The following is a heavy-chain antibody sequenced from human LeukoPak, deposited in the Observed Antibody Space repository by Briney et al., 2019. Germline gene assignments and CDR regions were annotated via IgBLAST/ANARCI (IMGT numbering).Heavy chain of an antibody. Sequence: QPGGSLRLSCAASGFTFSCYAMNWVRQAPGKGLEWISYISASGTGTHYADTVKGRFTVSRDNAKNSVYLQVNIPRAEDTAVYYRAREEYYHLNTGSHDAFDLWGQGTMVTVSS. CDR2: ISASGTGT. CDR1: GFTFSCYA. V-gene: IGHV3-48*03. CDR3: AREEYYHLNTGSHDAFDL. J-gene: IGHJ3*01. D-gene: IGHD2-2*01.